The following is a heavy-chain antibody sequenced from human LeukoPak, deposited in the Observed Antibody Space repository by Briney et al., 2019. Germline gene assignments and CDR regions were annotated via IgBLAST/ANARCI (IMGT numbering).Heavy chain of an antibody. J-gene: IGHJ4*02. D-gene: IGHD6-13*01. V-gene: IGHV4-59*08. CDR3: ASFSSSPH. CDR2: IYYSGST. CDR1: GGSISSYY. Sequence: PSKTLSLTCTVSGGSISSYYWSWIRQPPGKGLEWIGYIYYSGSTNYNPSLKSRVTISVDTSKNQFSLKLSSVTAADTAVYYCASFSSSPHWGQGTLVTVSS.